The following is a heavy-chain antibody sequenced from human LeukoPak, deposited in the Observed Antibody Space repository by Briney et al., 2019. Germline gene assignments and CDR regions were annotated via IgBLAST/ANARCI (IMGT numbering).Heavy chain of an antibody. Sequence: NPSETLSLTCAVYGGSFSSYYWTWIRQPPGKGPEWIGEINHSGSTDYNPSLKSRVTISVDTSKNQFSLKLSPVTAADTAVYYCAYSSGYQQHWGQGTLVTVSS. CDR2: INHSGST. CDR1: GGSFSSYY. D-gene: IGHD3-22*01. CDR3: AYSSGYQQH. V-gene: IGHV4-34*01. J-gene: IGHJ1*01.